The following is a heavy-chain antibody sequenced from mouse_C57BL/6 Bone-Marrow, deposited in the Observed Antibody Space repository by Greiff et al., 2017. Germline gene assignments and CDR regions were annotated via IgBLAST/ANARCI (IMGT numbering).Heavy chain of an antibody. CDR3: ARELDSSGYGFAY. CDR2: INPNNGGT. D-gene: IGHD3-2*02. CDR1: GYTFTDYY. Sequence: VQLQQSGPELVKPGASVKISCKASGYTFTDYYMNWVKQSHGKSLERIGDINPNNGGTSYNQKFKGKATLTVDKSSSTAYMELRSLTSEDSAVYYCARELDSSGYGFAYWGQGTLVTVSA. V-gene: IGHV1-26*01. J-gene: IGHJ3*01.